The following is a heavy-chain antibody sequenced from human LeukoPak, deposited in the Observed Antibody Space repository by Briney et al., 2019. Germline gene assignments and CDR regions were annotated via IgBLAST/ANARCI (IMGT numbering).Heavy chain of an antibody. J-gene: IGHJ4*02. D-gene: IGHD5-12*01. CDR1: GYSFTSYW. CDR2: VYPGDSDT. CDR3: ARHDSTLATNY. V-gene: IGHV5-51*01. Sequence: PGESLKISCKGSGYSFTSYWIGWVRQMPGKGLEWMGIVYPGDSDTKYSPSFQGQVTISADKSISTSFLQWNSLKASDTAMHYCARHDSTLATNYWGQGTLVTVSS.